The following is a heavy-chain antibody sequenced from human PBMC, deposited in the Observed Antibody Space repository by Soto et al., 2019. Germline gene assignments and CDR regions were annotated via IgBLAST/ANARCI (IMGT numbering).Heavy chain of an antibody. Sequence: PVGSLRLSCAASGFAFTRYSMNWVRQAPGKGLEWVSSISSTTNYIYYGDSMKGRFTISRDNAKNSLYLDMNSLRAEGTAVYYCARESEDLTSNFDYWGQGTLVTVSS. J-gene: IGHJ4*02. CDR3: ARESEDLTSNFDY. V-gene: IGHV3-21*06. CDR1: GFAFTRYS. CDR2: ISSTTNYI.